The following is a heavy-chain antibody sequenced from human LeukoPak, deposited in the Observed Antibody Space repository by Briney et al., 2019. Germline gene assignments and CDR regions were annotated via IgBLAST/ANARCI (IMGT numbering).Heavy chain of an antibody. CDR2: ISGSSSYI. D-gene: IGHD6-6*01. CDR3: ARVNYPGMATRRATVIY. Sequence: GGSLRLSCATSGFTFSNYAMHWVRQAPGKGLDWLSCISGSSSYIYYVDSVKGRFTISRDNAKSSLYLQMNSLRAEDTAIYYCARVNYPGMATRRATVIYWGQGTLVTVSS. CDR1: GFTFSNYA. V-gene: IGHV3-21*01. J-gene: IGHJ4*02.